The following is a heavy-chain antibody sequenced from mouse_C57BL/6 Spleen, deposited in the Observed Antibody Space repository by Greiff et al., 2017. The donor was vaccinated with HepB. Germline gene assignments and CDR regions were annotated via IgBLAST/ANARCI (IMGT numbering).Heavy chain of an antibody. CDR1: GYSITSGYY. CDR2: ISYDGSN. Sequence: ESGPGLVKPSQSLSLTCSVIGYSITSGYYWNWIRQFPGNKLEWMGYISYDGSNNYNPSLKNRISITRDTSKNQFFLKLNSVTTEDTATYYCARGDDYDDGGYYAMDYWGQGTSVTVSS. V-gene: IGHV3-6*01. J-gene: IGHJ4*01. D-gene: IGHD2-4*01. CDR3: ARGDDYDDGGYYAMDY.